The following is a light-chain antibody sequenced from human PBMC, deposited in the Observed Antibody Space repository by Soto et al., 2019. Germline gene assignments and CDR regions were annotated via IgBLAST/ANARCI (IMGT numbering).Light chain of an antibody. CDR1: QSAGNF. Sequence: GSLSCRASQSAGNFLAWYQQKPGQAPRLLIYGASSRATGIPDRFSGSGSGTDFTLTISRLEPEDFAVYYCQQYGSSPWTFGQGTKVDIK. CDR2: GAS. V-gene: IGKV3-20*01. CDR3: QQYGSSPWT. J-gene: IGKJ1*01.